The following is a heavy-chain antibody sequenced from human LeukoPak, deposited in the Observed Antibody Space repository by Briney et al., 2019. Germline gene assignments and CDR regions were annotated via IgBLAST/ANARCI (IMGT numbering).Heavy chain of an antibody. Sequence: ASVKVSCKASGYTFTSYGISWVRQAPGQGLEWMGWISAYNGNTNYAQKLQGRATMTTDTSTSTAYMELRSLRSDDTAVYYCASLVAVAGKGWFDPWGQGTLVTVSS. CDR1: GYTFTSYG. V-gene: IGHV1-18*01. J-gene: IGHJ5*02. CDR3: ASLVAVAGKGWFDP. CDR2: ISAYNGNT. D-gene: IGHD6-19*01.